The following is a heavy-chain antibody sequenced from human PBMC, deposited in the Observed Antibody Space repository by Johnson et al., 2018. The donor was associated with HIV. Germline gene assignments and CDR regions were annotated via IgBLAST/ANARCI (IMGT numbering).Heavy chain of an antibody. V-gene: IGHV3-33*01. CDR2: IWYDGSNK. CDR3: ARGVGSGWYFEIGDDAFDI. D-gene: IGHD6-19*01. CDR1: GFTFSSYG. J-gene: IGHJ3*02. Sequence: QMLLVESGGGVVQPGRSLRLSCAASGFTFSSYGMHWVRQAPGKGLEWVAVIWYDGSNKYYADSVKGRFTISRDNSKNSLYLQMNSLRAEDTAVYYCARGVGSGWYFEIGDDAFDIWGQGTMVTVSS.